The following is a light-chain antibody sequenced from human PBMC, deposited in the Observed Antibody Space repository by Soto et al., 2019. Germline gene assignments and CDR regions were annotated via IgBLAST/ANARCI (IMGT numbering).Light chain of an antibody. Sequence: DIQMTQSPSTLSASVGDRVTITCRASQSINSWVAWYQQKPGKAPKVVIYDASSLASGVPSRVSGSGSGTEFTLTIGSLQPDDVATYYCQRYNAFSQTFGQGTKVEI. CDR3: QRYNAFSQT. CDR1: QSINSW. J-gene: IGKJ1*01. V-gene: IGKV1-5*01. CDR2: DAS.